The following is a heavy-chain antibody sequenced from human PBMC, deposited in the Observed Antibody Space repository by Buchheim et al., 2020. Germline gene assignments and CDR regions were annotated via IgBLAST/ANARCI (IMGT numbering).Heavy chain of an antibody. Sequence: EVYLVQSGGGLVQPGGSLRLSCEASGFTFSSAAMTWVRQAPGKGLEWVSSLTISGDFTYYADSVRGRFSISRDNSKNTLYLQMNSLRAEDTAVYYCAKEVRPNDFWDQGTL. J-gene: IGHJ4*02. CDR3: AKEVRPNDF. CDR2: LTISGDFT. V-gene: IGHV3-23*04. CDR1: GFTFSSAA.